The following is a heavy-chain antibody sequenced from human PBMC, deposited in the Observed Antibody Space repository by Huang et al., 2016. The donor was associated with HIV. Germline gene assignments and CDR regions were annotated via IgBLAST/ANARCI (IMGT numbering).Heavy chain of an antibody. CDR3: ARDPKYHRIGYYRQRRGIDI. CDR2: ISASSGDT. J-gene: IGHJ3*02. V-gene: IGHV1-18*01. D-gene: IGHD3-22*01. Sequence: QIKLMQSGPELKQPGASVKVSCKASGYTFTSYGITWVRQAPGQGPEWLGLISASSGDTEYAQKFQGRVTWTTDTSTNIAYMELRSLRSDDTAKYYCARDPKYHRIGYYRQRRGIDIWGQGTMVSVSS. CDR1: GYTFTSYG.